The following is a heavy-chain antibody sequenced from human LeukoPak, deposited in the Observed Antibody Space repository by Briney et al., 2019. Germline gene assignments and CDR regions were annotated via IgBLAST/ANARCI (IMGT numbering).Heavy chain of an antibody. CDR3: ARGRPTKFYYYYYYGMDV. D-gene: IGHD2-8*01. V-gene: IGHV1-8*01. Sequence: EXXXWXXPNSGNTGYAQKFQGRVTMTRNTSISTAYMELSSLRSEDTAVYYCARGRPTKFYYYYYYGMDVWGQGTTVTVSS. J-gene: IGHJ6*02. CDR2: XXPNSGNT.